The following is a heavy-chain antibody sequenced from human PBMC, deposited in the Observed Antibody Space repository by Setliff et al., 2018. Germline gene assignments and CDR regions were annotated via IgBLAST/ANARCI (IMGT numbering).Heavy chain of an antibody. CDR1: GYSFSNFW. Sequence: PGASLKISCKGSGYSFSNFWIGRVRQMPGKGREWLGIIYPGDSDTRYGPSFQGQVSCSVDKSISTAYLPWSSLKSSDTAMYYCARVYYDSTGYRIPFDYWGQGTLVTVSS. J-gene: IGHJ4*02. V-gene: IGHV5-51*01. D-gene: IGHD3-22*01. CDR2: IYPGDSDT. CDR3: ARVYYDSTGYRIPFDY.